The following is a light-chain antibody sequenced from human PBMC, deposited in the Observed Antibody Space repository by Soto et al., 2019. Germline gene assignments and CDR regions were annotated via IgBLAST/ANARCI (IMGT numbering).Light chain of an antibody. J-gene: IGKJ1*01. V-gene: IGKV3-20*01. CDR2: GAS. Sequence: EIVLTQSPGTLCLSPGERVTLSCRASHSVSSIYFAWYQQKPGQAPRLLIYGASNRATGIPDRFSGSGSGTDFTLSISRLEPEDSAVYYCQQYGSSPTFGQGTKVDIK. CDR3: QQYGSSPT. CDR1: HSVSSIY.